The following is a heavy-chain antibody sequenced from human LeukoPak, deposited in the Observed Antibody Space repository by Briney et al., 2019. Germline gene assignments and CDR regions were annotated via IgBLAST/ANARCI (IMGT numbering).Heavy chain of an antibody. Sequence: GGSLRLSCAASGFTFSSYAMSWVRQAPGKGLEWVSAISGSGGSTYYADSVKGRFTISRDNSKNTLYLQMNSLRAEETAVYYCAKGRVCSGGSCYSEDYYYYYMDVWGKGTTVTVSS. J-gene: IGHJ6*03. CDR2: ISGSGGST. V-gene: IGHV3-23*01. CDR3: AKGRVCSGGSCYSEDYYYYYMDV. D-gene: IGHD2-15*01. CDR1: GFTFSSYA.